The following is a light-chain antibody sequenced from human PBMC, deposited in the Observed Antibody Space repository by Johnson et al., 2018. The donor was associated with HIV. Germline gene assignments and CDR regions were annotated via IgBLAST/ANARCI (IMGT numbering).Light chain of an antibody. Sequence: QSVLTQPPSVSAAPGQKVTFSCSGSSSNIGENFVSWYQHLPGTAPKLLIYENNKRPSGIPDRFSGSKSGTSATLGITGLQTGDEADYYCGTWDNSLKAEVFGTGTKVTVL. V-gene: IGLV1-51*02. J-gene: IGLJ1*01. CDR1: SSNIGENF. CDR2: ENN. CDR3: GTWDNSLKAEV.